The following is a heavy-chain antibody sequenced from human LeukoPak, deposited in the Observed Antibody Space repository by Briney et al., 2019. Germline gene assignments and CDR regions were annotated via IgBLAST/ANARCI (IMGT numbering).Heavy chain of an antibody. J-gene: IGHJ4*02. CDR1: GLTFSSYA. CDR2: ISGSGGST. V-gene: IGHV3-23*01. Sequence: GGSLRLSCAASGLTFSSYAMSWVRQAPGKGLEWVSAISGSGGSTYYADSVKGRFTISRDNSKNTLYLQMNSLRAEDTAVYYCAKTHPITMIVVVITPFDYWGQGTLVTVSS. CDR3: AKTHPITMIVVVITPFDY. D-gene: IGHD3-22*01.